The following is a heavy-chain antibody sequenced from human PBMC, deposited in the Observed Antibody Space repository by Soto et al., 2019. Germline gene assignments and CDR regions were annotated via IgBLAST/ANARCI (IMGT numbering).Heavy chain of an antibody. CDR2: TSGSGGST. Sequence: EVQLLESGGGLVQPGGSLRLSCAASGFTFSNYDMNWVRQAPGKGLEWVSGTSGSGGSTYYTDSVKGRFTISRDNSQDTLFLQMSSLRADDTAVYYCARGFGSSTCSRGWYDPWGQGTLVTVSA. D-gene: IGHD2-2*01. V-gene: IGHV3-23*01. J-gene: IGHJ5*02. CDR3: ARGFGSSTCSRGWYDP. CDR1: GFTFSNYD.